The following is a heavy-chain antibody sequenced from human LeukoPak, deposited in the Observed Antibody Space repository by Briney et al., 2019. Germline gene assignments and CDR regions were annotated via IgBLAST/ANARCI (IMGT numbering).Heavy chain of an antibody. J-gene: IGHJ5*02. Sequence: GGSLRLSCAASGFTFSSYAMSWVRQAPGKGLEWVSYISSSSSYTNYADSVKGRFTISRDNAKNSLYLQMNSLRAEDTAVYYCARLSSSSSWFDPWGQGTLVTVSS. V-gene: IGHV3-21*05. CDR2: ISSSSSYT. CDR3: ARLSSSSSWFDP. CDR1: GFTFSSYA. D-gene: IGHD6-6*01.